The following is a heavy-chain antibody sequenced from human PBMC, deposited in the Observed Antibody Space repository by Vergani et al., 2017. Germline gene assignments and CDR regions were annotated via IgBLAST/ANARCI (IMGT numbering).Heavy chain of an antibody. J-gene: IGHJ6*02. CDR1: GFTFSSYW. Sequence: EVQLVESGGGLVQPGGSLRLSCAASGFTFSSYWMHWVRQAPGKGLVWVSRIKSDGSSTSYADSVKGRFTISRDNAKNTLYLQMNSLRAEDTAVYYCVRDDCSGGSCYYYYGMDVWGQGTTVTVSS. V-gene: IGHV3-74*01. CDR2: IKSDGSST. D-gene: IGHD2-15*01. CDR3: VRDDCSGGSCYYYYGMDV.